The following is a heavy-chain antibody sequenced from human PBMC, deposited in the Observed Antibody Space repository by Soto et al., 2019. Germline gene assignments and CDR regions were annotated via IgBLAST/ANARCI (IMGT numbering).Heavy chain of an antibody. CDR1: GDSIGDSRYY. CDR2: VYYDGTT. V-gene: IGHV4-39*01. D-gene: IGHD3-22*01. J-gene: IGHJ1*01. Sequence: SETLSLTCTVSGDSIGDSRYYWAWVRRPPGKGLEWVGTVYYDGTTYYSPSLKTRLTISVDTSKNQFSLKLTSVLAADTAFYCCARYYDTSQRPYFHHWGQGTLVTVSS. CDR3: ARYYDTSQRPYFHH.